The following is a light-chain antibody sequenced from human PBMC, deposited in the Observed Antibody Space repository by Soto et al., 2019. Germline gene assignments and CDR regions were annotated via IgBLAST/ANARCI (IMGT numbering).Light chain of an antibody. CDR1: QSVASNS. CDR3: QHYGSSRDT. CDR2: GAS. Sequence: EIVLTQSPGTLSLSPGERATLSCRASQSVASNSLAWYRHKPGQPPRLLIYGASSRATGIPDRFSGSGSGTDFTLTISRLEPEDFAVYYCQHYGSSRDTFGQGTKLEIK. J-gene: IGKJ2*01. V-gene: IGKV3-20*01.